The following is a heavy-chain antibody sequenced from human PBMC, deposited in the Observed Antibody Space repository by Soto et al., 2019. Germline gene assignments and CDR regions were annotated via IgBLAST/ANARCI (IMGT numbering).Heavy chain of an antibody. V-gene: IGHV3-53*04. Sequence: GGSLRLSCAASGFTVSSNYMSWVRQAPGKGLEWVSVIYSGGSTYYADSVKGRFTISRHNSKNTLYLQMNSLRAEDTAVYYCARGGRTLWFGELLTDYYYYMDVWGKGTTVTVSS. D-gene: IGHD3-10*01. CDR1: GFTVSSNY. J-gene: IGHJ6*03. CDR3: ARGGRTLWFGELLTDYYYYMDV. CDR2: IYSGGST.